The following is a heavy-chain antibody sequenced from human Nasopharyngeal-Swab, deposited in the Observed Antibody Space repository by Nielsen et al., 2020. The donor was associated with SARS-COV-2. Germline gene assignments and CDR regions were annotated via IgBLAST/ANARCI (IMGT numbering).Heavy chain of an antibody. CDR2: ISAYNGNT. V-gene: IGHV1-18*04. D-gene: IGHD3-10*01. J-gene: IGHJ4*02. Sequence: ASVKVSCKASGYTFTSYGISWVRQAPGQGLEWMGRISAYNGNTNYAQKLQGRVTMTTDTSTSTAYMELRSLRSDDTAVYYCALYYYGSGNYDYWGQGTLVTVSS. CDR1: GYTFTSYG. CDR3: ALYYYGSGNYDY.